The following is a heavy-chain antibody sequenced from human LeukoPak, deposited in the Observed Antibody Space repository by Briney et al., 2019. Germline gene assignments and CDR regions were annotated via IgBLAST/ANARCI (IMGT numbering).Heavy chain of an antibody. Sequence: GGSLRLSCAASGFTFSSNGMHWVRQAPGKGLEYVSAISSNGGSTYYANSVKGRFTISRDNSKNTLYLQMGSLRAEDMAVYYCARDLGVVTPFSYYYYGMGVWGQGTTVTVSS. V-gene: IGHV3-64*01. D-gene: IGHD4-23*01. J-gene: IGHJ6*02. CDR3: ARDLGVVTPFSYYYYGMGV. CDR2: ISSNGGST. CDR1: GFTFSSNG.